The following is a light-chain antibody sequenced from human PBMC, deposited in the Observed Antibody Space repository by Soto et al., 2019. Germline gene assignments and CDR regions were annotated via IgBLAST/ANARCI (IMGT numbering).Light chain of an antibody. J-gene: IGKJ4*02. CDR2: GAS. Sequence: EIVLTQSPGTLSLSAGERATLSCRASQSGSSRYIAWYQQMPGQAPRLLIYGASTRATGIPARFSGSGSGTEFTLTISSLQSEDFAVYYCQHYNNWLGAFGGGTKVDIK. CDR1: QSGSSRY. V-gene: IGKV3-15*01. CDR3: QHYNNWLGA.